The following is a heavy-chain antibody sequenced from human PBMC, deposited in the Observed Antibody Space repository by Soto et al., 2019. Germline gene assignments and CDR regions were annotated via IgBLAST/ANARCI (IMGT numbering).Heavy chain of an antibody. V-gene: IGHV3-13*01. CDR3: ARAEREYCSGGSCHADAFDI. J-gene: IGHJ3*02. D-gene: IGHD2-15*01. Sequence: LRLSCAASGSTFSSYDMHWVRQATGKGLEWVSAIGTAGDTYYPGSVKGRFTISRENAKNSLYLQMNSLRAGDTAVYYCARAEREYCSGGSCHADAFDIWGQGTMVTVSS. CDR2: IGTAGDT. CDR1: GSTFSSYD.